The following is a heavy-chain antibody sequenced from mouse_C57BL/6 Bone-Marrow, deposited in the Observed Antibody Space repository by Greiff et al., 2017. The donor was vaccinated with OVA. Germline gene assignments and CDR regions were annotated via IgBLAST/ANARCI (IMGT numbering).Heavy chain of an antibody. CDR2: IHPNSGST. J-gene: IGHJ4*01. D-gene: IGHD1-1*01. Sequence: QVHVKQSGAELVKPGASVKLSCKASGYTFTSYWMHWVKQRPGQGLEWIGMIHPNSGSTNYNEKFKSKATLTVDKSSSTAYMQLSSLTSEDSAVYYCAKVGAMDYWGQGTSVTVSS. V-gene: IGHV1-64*01. CDR1: GYTFTSYW. CDR3: AKVGAMDY.